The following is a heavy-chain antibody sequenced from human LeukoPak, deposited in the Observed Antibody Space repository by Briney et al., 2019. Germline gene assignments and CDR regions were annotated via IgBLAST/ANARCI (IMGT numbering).Heavy chain of an antibody. D-gene: IGHD3-22*01. CDR3: ARPYYYDTSGYYNY. V-gene: IGHV4-34*01. CDR1: GGSFSGYY. J-gene: IGHJ4*02. Sequence: SETLSLTCAVYGGSFSGYYWSWIRQPPAKGLEWIGEINHSGSSNYNPSLKSRVTISVDTSKNQFSLNLSSVTAADTAVYYCARPYYYDTSGYYNYWGQGTLVTVSS. CDR2: INHSGSS.